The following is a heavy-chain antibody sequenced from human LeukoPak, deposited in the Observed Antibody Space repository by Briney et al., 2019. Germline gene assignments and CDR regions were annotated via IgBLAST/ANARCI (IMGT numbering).Heavy chain of an antibody. CDR1: GGSFSGYY. Sequence: SETLSLTCAVYGGSFSGYYWSWIRQPPGKGLEWIGEINHSGSTNYNPSLKSRVTMSVDTSKNQFSLKLSSVTAADTAVYYCARALVTSYYYYGMDVWGQGTTVTVSS. V-gene: IGHV4-34*01. D-gene: IGHD4-23*01. CDR3: ARALVTSYYYYGMDV. J-gene: IGHJ6*02. CDR2: INHSGST.